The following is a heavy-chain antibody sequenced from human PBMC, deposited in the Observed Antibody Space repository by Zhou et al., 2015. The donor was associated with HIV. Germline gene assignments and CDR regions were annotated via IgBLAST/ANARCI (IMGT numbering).Heavy chain of an antibody. D-gene: IGHD1-26*01. V-gene: IGHV1-69*01. CDR2: IIPLFGTP. CDR3: ARDSRIVDQGLF. CDR1: GGTFSSFG. Sequence: QVQLVQSGAEVKKPGSSVKVSCKASGGTFSSFGISWVRQAPGQGLEWMGGIIPLFGTPNYAQKFQGRVTITADESTSTAYMELSSLRSEDTAVYYCARDSRIVDQGLFWGQGTLVTVSS. J-gene: IGHJ4*02.